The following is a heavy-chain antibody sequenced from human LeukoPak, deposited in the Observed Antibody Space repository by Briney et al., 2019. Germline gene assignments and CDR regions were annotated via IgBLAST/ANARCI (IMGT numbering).Heavy chain of an antibody. Sequence: QSGGSLRLSCAASGFNVSSNYMSWVRQAPGKGLEWVAVISYDGSNKYYADSVKGRFTISRDNSKNTLYLQMNSLRAEDTAVYYCAKDSGMDVWGQGTTVTVSS. CDR2: ISYDGSNK. J-gene: IGHJ6*02. CDR1: GFNVSSNY. CDR3: AKDSGMDV. V-gene: IGHV3-30*18.